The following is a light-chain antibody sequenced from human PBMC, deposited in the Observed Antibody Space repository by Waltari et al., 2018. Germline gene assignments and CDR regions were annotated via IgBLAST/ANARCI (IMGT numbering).Light chain of an antibody. CDR2: DVS. J-gene: IGLJ3*02. Sequence: QSALTQPTSVSGSPGQSITISCTGPSRDVGFSNHVPWYQQYPGKVPRLLIYDVSERPSGISSRFSGSKSGNTASLTISGLQADDEADYYCNSYTGSSSWVFGGGTKLTVL. V-gene: IGLV2-14*01. CDR1: SRDVGFSNH. CDR3: NSYTGSSSWV.